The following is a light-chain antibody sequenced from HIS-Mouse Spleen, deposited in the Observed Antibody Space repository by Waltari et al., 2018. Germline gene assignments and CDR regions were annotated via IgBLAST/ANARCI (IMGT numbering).Light chain of an antibody. CDR2: DVS. V-gene: IGLV2-11*01. CDR3: CSYAGSYTGV. J-gene: IGLJ1*01. CDR1: SSDDGGYNY. Sequence: QSALTQPRSVSGSPGQSVTIPCTGTSSDDGGYNYVSWYQQPPGKAPKLMIYDVSKRPSGVPDRFSGSKSGNTASLTISGLQAEDEADYYCCSYAGSYTGVFGTGTKVTVL.